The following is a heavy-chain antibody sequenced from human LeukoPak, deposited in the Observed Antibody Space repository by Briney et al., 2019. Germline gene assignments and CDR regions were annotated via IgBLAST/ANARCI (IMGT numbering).Heavy chain of an antibody. CDR1: GGTFSSYA. CDR2: IIPILGIA. J-gene: IGHJ6*02. CDR3: ARDRVGYYGMDV. V-gene: IGHV1-69*04. Sequence: GASVKVSCKASGGTFSSYAISWVRQAPGQGLEWMGRIIPILGIANYAQKFQGRVTITADKSTSTAYMELRSLRSDDTAVYYCARDRVGYYGMDVWGQGTTVTVSS.